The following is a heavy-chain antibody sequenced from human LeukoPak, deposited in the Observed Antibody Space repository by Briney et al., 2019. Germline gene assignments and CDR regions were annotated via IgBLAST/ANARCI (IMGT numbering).Heavy chain of an antibody. D-gene: IGHD6-6*01. V-gene: IGHV1-2*02. CDR1: GYTFTGYY. CDR2: INPNRGGT. J-gene: IGHJ4*02. Sequence: ASVKVSCKASGYTFTGYYMHWVRQAPGQGLEWMGWINPNRGGTNYAQKFQGRDTMTRDTSISTAYMELSRLRSDDTAVYYCARGIAARRFDYWGQGTLVTVSS. CDR3: ARGIAARRFDY.